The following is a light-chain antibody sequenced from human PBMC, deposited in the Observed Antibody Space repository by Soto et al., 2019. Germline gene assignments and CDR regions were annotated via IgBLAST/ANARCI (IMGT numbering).Light chain of an antibody. J-gene: IGKJ5*01. CDR3: QQYDSSLT. CDR2: GAS. Sequence: EVVLTQSPGTLSLSPGERATPSCRASQSVSSTYLAWYQQKPGQAPRLLIYGASSRATGIPDRFSGSGSGTDFTLTISRLEPEDFAVYYCQQYDSSLTFGQGTRLEIK. CDR1: QSVSSTY. V-gene: IGKV3-20*01.